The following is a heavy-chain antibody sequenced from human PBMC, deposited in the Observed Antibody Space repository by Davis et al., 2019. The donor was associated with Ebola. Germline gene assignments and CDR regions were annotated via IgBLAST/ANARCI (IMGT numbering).Heavy chain of an antibody. Sequence: GESLKISCAASGFIFSNYWMHWVRQVPGKGLVWVSRLSPDVRYANYADSVRGRLIISRDSAKSTLYLQMNGLRVEDTAVYYCARGGYYYDTTVDNLAYWGQGTLVTVSS. CDR1: GFIFSNYW. CDR3: ARGGYYYDTTVDNLAY. D-gene: IGHD3-22*01. J-gene: IGHJ4*02. CDR2: LSPDVRYA. V-gene: IGHV3-74*01.